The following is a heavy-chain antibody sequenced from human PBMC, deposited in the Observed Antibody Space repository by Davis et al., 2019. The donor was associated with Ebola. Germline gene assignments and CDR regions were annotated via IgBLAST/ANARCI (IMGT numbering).Heavy chain of an antibody. V-gene: IGHV3-21*04. CDR2: ISSDSDYI. CDR3: AKSGLSFGVVKYHYGIDV. J-gene: IGHJ6*04. CDR1: GFTFSTYS. D-gene: IGHD3-3*01. Sequence: GGSLRLSCAASGFTFSTYSMSWVRQAPGKALEWVSSISSDSDYIYYADSAKGRFTISRDNSKKTLYLQMNSLRAEDTAVYYCAKSGLSFGVVKYHYGIDVWGKGTTVTVSS.